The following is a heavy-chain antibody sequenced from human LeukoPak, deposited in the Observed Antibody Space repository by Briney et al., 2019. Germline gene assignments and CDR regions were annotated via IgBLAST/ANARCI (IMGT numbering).Heavy chain of an antibody. CDR1: RYTFTNYH. CDR3: ARTTSFTASGYDY. Sequence: GASVKVSCKASRYTFTNYHINWVPQGPGQRLEWRGWMNPNNGDSGYAQKFQGRVTITRDPSISTSYMELRSLRSDDTAVYFCARTTSFTASGYDYWGQGTLVTVSS. V-gene: IGHV1-8*03. D-gene: IGHD6-25*01. J-gene: IGHJ4*02. CDR2: MNPNNGDS.